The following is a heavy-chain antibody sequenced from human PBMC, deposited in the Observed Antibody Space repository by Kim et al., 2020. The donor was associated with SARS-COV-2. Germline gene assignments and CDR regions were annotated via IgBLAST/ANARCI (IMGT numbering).Heavy chain of an antibody. V-gene: IGHV3-74*01. D-gene: IGHD6-13*01. Sequence: YEDHVKGGLTIPRENAKNTMYLQINRLGAEDTAVYYCAREDYTTSWYTDYWGQGTLVTVSS. J-gene: IGHJ4*02. CDR3: AREDYTTSWYTDY.